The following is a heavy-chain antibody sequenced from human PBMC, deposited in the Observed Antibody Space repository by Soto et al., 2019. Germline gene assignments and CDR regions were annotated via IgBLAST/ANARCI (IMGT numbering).Heavy chain of an antibody. Sequence: SETLSLTCVVSGGSISTSNWWSWVRQPPGKGLESIGEIYHSGVTNYNPSLKSRVTISVDTSKNQFSLKLSSVTAADTAVYYCARDGRYSGSYYPAFDIWGQGTMVTVSS. CDR1: GGSISTSNW. D-gene: IGHD1-26*01. CDR3: ARDGRYSGSYYPAFDI. V-gene: IGHV4-4*02. J-gene: IGHJ3*02. CDR2: IYHSGVT.